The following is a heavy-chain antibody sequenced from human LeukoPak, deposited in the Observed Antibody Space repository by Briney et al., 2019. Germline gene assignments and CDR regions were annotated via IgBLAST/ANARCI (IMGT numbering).Heavy chain of an antibody. Sequence: SETLSLTCTVSGGSISSSSYYWGWIRQPPGKGLEWIGSIYYSGSTYYNPSLKSRVTISVDTSKNQFSLKLSSVTAADTAVYYCARHNGASYYYDSSGYGYFDYWGQGTLVTVSS. V-gene: IGHV4-39*01. CDR2: IYYSGST. CDR3: ARHNGASYYYDSSGYGYFDY. D-gene: IGHD3-22*01. J-gene: IGHJ4*02. CDR1: GGSISSSSYY.